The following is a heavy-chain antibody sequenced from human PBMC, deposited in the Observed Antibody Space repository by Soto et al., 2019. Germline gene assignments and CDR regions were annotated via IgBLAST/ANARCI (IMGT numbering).Heavy chain of an antibody. CDR1: GGSLRNYF. Sequence: SQTLSLTCTVSGGSLRNYFWTWIRQPPGKGLEWIRCIHERGTTSFFPCNNPSLRSRVTISEDTSKNQFSLKLLSVTSAETAVYSCAACEARSRNLAPYYLDFWGQGTLVTVSS. V-gene: IGHV4-59*01. D-gene: IGHD1-26*01. CDR2: IHERGTT. J-gene: IGHJ4*02. CDR3: AACEARSRNLAPYYLDF.